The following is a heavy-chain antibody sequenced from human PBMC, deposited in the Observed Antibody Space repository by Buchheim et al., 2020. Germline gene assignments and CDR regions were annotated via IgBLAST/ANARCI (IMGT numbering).Heavy chain of an antibody. CDR2: INHSGST. CDR3: ARVRHRALTFGVHYYFDF. V-gene: IGHV4-34*01. CDR1: GESFSGYY. D-gene: IGHD3-10*01. Sequence: QVQLQQWGAGLLKPSETLSLTCAVYGESFSGYYWSWIRQPPGKGLEWIGEINHSGSTKYNPSLKSRLTISVDTSKNQFSLNLSSVTAADTAVYFCARVRHRALTFGVHYYFDFWGQGTL. J-gene: IGHJ4*02.